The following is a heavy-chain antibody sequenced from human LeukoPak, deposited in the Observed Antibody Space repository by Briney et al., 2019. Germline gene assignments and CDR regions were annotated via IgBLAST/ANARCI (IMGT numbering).Heavy chain of an antibody. D-gene: IGHD5-18*01. V-gene: IGHV4-61*08. CDR3: ARGYSSSLYYFDN. Sequence: SETLSLTCTVSGAFVSSGGYYWTWTRQPPGKGLEWIGYIYDSGTINYNPSLKSRVIISVDTSRNQFSLNLTSVTAADTAVYYCARGYSSSLYYFDNWGQGTLVTVSS. CDR2: IYDSGTI. CDR1: GAFVSSGGYY. J-gene: IGHJ4*02.